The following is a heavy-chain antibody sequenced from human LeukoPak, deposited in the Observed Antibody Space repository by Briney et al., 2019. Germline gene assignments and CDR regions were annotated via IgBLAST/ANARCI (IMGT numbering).Heavy chain of an antibody. J-gene: IGHJ4*02. CDR2: TKPDGSAE. V-gene: IGHV3-7*01. Sequence: PGGSLRLSCAASGFTFRNYWMGWVRQAPGKGLEWVANTKPDGSAEYYADSVRGRFTTSRDNANNFLYLQMNSLRAEDTAVYYCARDGGLNTNFDCWGQGTLDTVSS. D-gene: IGHD2-15*01. CDR1: GFTFRNYW. CDR3: ARDGGLNTNFDC.